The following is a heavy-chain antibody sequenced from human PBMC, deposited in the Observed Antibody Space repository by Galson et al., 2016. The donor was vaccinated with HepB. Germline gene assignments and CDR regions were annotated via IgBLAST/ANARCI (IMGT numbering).Heavy chain of an antibody. J-gene: IGHJ4*02. Sequence: SLRLSCAASGFSFSGYGMHWVRQAPGKGLEWVAVIWFDGSKKYYLDSVKGRFTISRDNFNNTLYLQMNSLRDEDTAVYYCARDRPASGAHYDVDYWGQGTLVTVSS. V-gene: IGHV3-33*01. D-gene: IGHD1-26*01. CDR1: GFSFSGYG. CDR2: IWFDGSKK. CDR3: ARDRPASGAHYDVDY.